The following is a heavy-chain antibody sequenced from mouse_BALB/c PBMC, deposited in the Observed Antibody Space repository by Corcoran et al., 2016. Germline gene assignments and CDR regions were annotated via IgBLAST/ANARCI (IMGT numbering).Heavy chain of an antibody. CDR3: ARDYGSSYYFDF. CDR2: INPSTGYT. D-gene: IGHD1-1*01. V-gene: IGHV1-7*01. Sequence: QVQLQQSGAELAKPGASVKMSCKASGYTFTSYWMHWVKQRPGQGLEWIGYINPSTGYTEYNQKFKDKAKLTADKSSSTAYMQLSSLTSSDSAVYDCARDYGSSYYFDFWGQGTTLTVSS. CDR1: GYTFTSYW. J-gene: IGHJ2*01.